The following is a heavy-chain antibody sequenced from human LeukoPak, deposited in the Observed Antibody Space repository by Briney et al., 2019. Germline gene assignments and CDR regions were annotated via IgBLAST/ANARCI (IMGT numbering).Heavy chain of an antibody. V-gene: IGHV1-18*01. Sequence: ASVKVSCKASGYTFTRFGISWVRQAPGQGLEWMGWISAYNGNTNYAQKFQGRVTMTTDTSTTTAYMELRSLTSDDTAVYYCARGTWDPYYYYYMDVWGKGTTVTISS. CDR3: ARGTWDPYYYYYMDV. CDR1: GYTFTRFG. J-gene: IGHJ6*03. CDR2: ISAYNGNT. D-gene: IGHD1-26*01.